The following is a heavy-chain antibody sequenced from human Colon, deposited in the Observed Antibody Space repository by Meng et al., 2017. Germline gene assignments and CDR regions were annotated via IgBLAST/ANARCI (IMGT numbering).Heavy chain of an antibody. D-gene: IGHD1-7*01. V-gene: IGHV4-4*02. J-gene: IGHJ4*02. CDR1: GDTSSSDCW. CDR2: VYHRGDT. Sequence: VPLQGAGPGLVKPSGPLSLTCPFSGDTSSSDCWWSWVRQPPGKGLEWIGEVYHRGDTNYNPSLKSRVDISVDKSKNQFYLSLFSVTAADTAVYYCGRDQGRELINHWGQGTLVTVSS. CDR3: GRDQGRELINH.